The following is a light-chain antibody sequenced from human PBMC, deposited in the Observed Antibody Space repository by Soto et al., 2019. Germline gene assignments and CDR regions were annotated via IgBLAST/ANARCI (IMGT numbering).Light chain of an antibody. CDR3: QQHRSYPLT. CDR2: KAS. J-gene: IGKJ5*01. CDR1: QSISSW. Sequence: IQMTQSPSTLSASVGDRVIITCRASQSISSWLAWYQHKPGKAPNLLIYKASRLASGVPSRFSGSGSGTEFTLTISSLQPDDFATYYCQQHRSYPLTFGQGTRVEMK. V-gene: IGKV1-5*03.